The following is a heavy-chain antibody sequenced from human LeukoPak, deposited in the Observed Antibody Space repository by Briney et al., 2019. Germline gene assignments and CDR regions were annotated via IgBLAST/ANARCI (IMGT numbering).Heavy chain of an antibody. Sequence: GRSLRLSCAASGFTFSSYSMNWVRQAPGKGLEWVSSISSSSSYIYYADSVKGRFTISRDNAKNSLYLPMNSLGAEDKAVFFLAGGPAYDSSFRPWGQGTLVTVSS. D-gene: IGHD3-22*01. J-gene: IGHJ5*02. V-gene: IGHV3-21*01. CDR3: AGGPAYDSSFRP. CDR2: ISSSSSYI. CDR1: GFTFSSYS.